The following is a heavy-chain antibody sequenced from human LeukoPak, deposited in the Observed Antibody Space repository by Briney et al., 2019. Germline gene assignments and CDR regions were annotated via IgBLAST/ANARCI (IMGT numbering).Heavy chain of an antibody. CDR3: ARSDPRFLEWFGWFDP. J-gene: IGHJ5*02. CDR1: GYSISSGYY. D-gene: IGHD3-3*01. CDR2: IYHSGST. Sequence: PSETLSLTCAVSGYSISSGYYWGWIRQPPGKGLEWIGSIYHSGSTYYNPSLKSRVTISVDTSKNQFSLKLSSVTAADTAVYYCARSDPRFLEWFGWFDPWGQGTLVTVSS. V-gene: IGHV4-38-2*01.